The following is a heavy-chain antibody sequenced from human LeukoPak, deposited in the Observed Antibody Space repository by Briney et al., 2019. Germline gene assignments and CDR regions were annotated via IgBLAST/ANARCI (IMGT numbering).Heavy chain of an antibody. Sequence: PGGSLRLSCAASGFTFSNYDMSWVRQAPGKGLEWVSAISSGGSTYYADSVKGRYSISRDNSKNMLFLQMNSLRVEDTAVYYCAKDGRYSYWGDSYWGQGTLVTVSS. J-gene: IGHJ4*02. CDR2: ISSGGST. CDR3: AKDGRYSYWGDSY. V-gene: IGHV3-23*01. D-gene: IGHD5-18*01. CDR1: GFTFSNYD.